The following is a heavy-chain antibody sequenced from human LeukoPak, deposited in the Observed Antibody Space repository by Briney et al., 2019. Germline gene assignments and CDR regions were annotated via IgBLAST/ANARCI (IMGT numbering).Heavy chain of an antibody. CDR2: ITGSGGST. Sequence: GGSLRLSCAGSGFTFSTYAMSWVRQAPGKGLEWVSTITGSGGSTYYADSVKGRFTISRDNSKNTLYLHLNSLRAEDTAVYYCAKPPTYCGGDCYDHWGQGTLVTVSS. CDR1: GFTFSTYA. J-gene: IGHJ4*02. V-gene: IGHV3-23*01. D-gene: IGHD2-21*01. CDR3: AKPPTYCGGDCYDH.